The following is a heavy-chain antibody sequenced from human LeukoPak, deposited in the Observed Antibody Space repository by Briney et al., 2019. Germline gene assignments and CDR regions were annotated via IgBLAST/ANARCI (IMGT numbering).Heavy chain of an antibody. V-gene: IGHV1-2*02. Sequence: ASVKVSCKASGYTFTGYYMHWVRQAPGQGLEWMGWINPNSGGTNYAQKFQGRVTMTRDTSISTAYMELSRLRSDDTAVYYCARSGYSYRDYYYYGMDVWGQGTTVTVSS. CDR3: ARSGYSYRDYYYYGMDV. D-gene: IGHD5-18*01. J-gene: IGHJ6*02. CDR2: INPNSGGT. CDR1: GYTFTGYY.